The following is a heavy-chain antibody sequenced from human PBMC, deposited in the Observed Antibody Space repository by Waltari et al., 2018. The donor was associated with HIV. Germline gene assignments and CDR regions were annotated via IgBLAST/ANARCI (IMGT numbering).Heavy chain of an antibody. D-gene: IGHD3-22*01. CDR3: ATGVRYYGP. J-gene: IGHJ5*02. V-gene: IGHV3-53*01. CDR2: IYPDDTT. CDR1: NFSISGKH. Sequence: EVLLAESGGGLIQPGGSLGLSCTASNFSISGKHVTWIRQAPGGVLEWVAVIYPDDTTHYADSVSGRFTISRAKSRTKVFLLMNSLFVDDTATYFCATGVRYYGPWGQGTRVTVSS.